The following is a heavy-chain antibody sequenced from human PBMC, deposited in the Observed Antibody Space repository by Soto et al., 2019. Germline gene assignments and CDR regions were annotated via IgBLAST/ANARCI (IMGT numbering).Heavy chain of an antibody. D-gene: IGHD3-16*01. CDR1: GFSFSSSS. Sequence: EVQLVESGGGLEQPGGSLRLSCAASGFSFSSSSMNWVRQAPGKGLEWISYIGHRRGATYYADSVRGRFSSSRDNAKSSVYLQMNSLKDEDTAVYYCAKDKGERSFDYWGQGTLVTVSS. V-gene: IGHV3-48*02. CDR3: AKDKGERSFDY. CDR2: IGHRRGAT. J-gene: IGHJ4*02.